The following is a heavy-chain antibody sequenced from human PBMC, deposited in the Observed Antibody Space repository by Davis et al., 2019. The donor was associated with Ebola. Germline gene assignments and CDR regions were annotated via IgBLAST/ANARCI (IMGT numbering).Heavy chain of an antibody. CDR2: ISSSGSTI. CDR3: ARDLVVGPAAQIYGMDV. CDR1: GFTFSSYE. V-gene: IGHV3-48*03. Sequence: GGSLRLSCAASGFTFSSYEMNWVRQAPGKGLEWVSYISSSGSTIYYADSVKGRFTISRDNAKNSLYLQMNSLRAEDTAVYYCARDLVVGPAAQIYGMDVWGQGTTVTVS. D-gene: IGHD2-2*01. J-gene: IGHJ6*02.